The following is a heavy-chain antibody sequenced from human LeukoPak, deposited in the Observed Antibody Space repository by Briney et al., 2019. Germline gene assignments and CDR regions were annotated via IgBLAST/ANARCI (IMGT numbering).Heavy chain of an antibody. CDR1: GYTFTSYG. V-gene: IGHV1-18*01. D-gene: IGHD3-22*01. CDR3: ARVPSTMIVVDLFDY. Sequence: GASVKVSCKTSGYTFTSYGISWVRQAPGHGLEWMGWISAYNGNTNYAQKVQGRVTMTTDTSTSTACMELRSLRSDDTAVYYCARVPSTMIVVDLFDYWGQGTLGTVSS. J-gene: IGHJ4*02. CDR2: ISAYNGNT.